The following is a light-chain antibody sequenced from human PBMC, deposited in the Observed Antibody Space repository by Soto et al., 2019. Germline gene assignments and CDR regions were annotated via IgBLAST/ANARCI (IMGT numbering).Light chain of an antibody. Sequence: EIVMTQSPATLSVSPGERATLSCRASQSLSSSLAWYQLKPGQAPRLLIYGASTRAPGIPARFSGSGSGTEFTLTISSLQSEDFAVYYCQQYNDWRYTFGQGTKLEIK. V-gene: IGKV3-15*01. CDR3: QQYNDWRYT. J-gene: IGKJ2*01. CDR2: GAS. CDR1: QSLSSS.